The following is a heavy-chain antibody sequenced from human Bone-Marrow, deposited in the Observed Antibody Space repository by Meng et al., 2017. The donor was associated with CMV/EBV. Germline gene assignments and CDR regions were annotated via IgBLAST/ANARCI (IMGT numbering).Heavy chain of an antibody. J-gene: IGHJ4*02. CDR3: AKDLTGYFDY. CDR2: IRYDGSNK. D-gene: IGHD1-14*01. CDR1: GFTFSSYG. V-gene: IGHV3-30*02. Sequence: GESLKISCAASGFTFSSYGMHWVRQAPGKGLEWVAFIRYDGSNKYYADSVKDRFTISRDNSKNTLYLQMNSLRAEDTAVYYCAKDLTGYFDYWGQGTLVTVSS.